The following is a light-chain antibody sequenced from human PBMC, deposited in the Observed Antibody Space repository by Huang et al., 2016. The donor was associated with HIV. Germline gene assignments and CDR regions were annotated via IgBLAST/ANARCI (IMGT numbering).Light chain of an antibody. CDR3: QQYDSYSRWT. V-gene: IGKV1-5*03. J-gene: IGKJ1*01. Sequence: DIQMTQSPSTLSASVGDRVSITCRASQSISSWLAWYQQQPGKAPKLLIYPASSLQNGVPSRFSGSGSGTEFTLTISSLQPDDFATYYCQQYDSYSRWTFGQGTKVEVK. CDR2: PAS. CDR1: QSISSW.